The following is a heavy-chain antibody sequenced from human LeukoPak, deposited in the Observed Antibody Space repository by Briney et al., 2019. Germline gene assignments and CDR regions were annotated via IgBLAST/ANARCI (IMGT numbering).Heavy chain of an antibody. D-gene: IGHD1-26*01. CDR3: ARLSGSYSIVNNWLDP. CDR2: INHSGST. Sequence: PSETLSLTCAVYGGSFSGYYWSWIRQPPGKGLEWIGEINHSGSTNYNPSLKSRVTISVDTSKNQFSLKLSSVTAADTAVYYCARLSGSYSIVNNWLDPWGQGTLVTVSS. V-gene: IGHV4-34*01. J-gene: IGHJ5*02. CDR1: GGSFSGYY.